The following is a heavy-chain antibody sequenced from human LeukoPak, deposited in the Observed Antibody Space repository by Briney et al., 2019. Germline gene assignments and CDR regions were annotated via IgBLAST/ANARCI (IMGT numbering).Heavy chain of an antibody. D-gene: IGHD5-18*01. CDR3: ARTAGYSYLAF. V-gene: IGHV1-2*02. CDR1: GNTFSGHY. Sequence: ASVKVSCKASGNTFSGHYMHRVRQAPGQGLEWMGWLDPNSGGTNYAQKFQGRVGMTRDTSISTDYMELSRLRSDDTAVYYCARTAGYSYLAFWGQGTLVTVSS. CDR2: LDPNSGGT. J-gene: IGHJ4*02.